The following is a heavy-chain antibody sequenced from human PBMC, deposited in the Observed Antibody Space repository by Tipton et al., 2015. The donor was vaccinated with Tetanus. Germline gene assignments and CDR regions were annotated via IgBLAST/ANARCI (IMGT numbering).Heavy chain of an antibody. J-gene: IGHJ4*02. CDR3: ARAPFGTLIAVAGTGRFCDY. CDR2: INHSGST. Sequence: TLSLTCAVYGGSFSGYYWSWIRQPPGKGLEWIGEINHSGSTNYNPSLKSRVTISVDTSKNQFSLKLSSVTAADTAAYYCARAPFGTLIAVAGTGRFCDYWGQGTLVTVSS. CDR1: GGSFSGYY. D-gene: IGHD6-19*01. V-gene: IGHV4-34*01.